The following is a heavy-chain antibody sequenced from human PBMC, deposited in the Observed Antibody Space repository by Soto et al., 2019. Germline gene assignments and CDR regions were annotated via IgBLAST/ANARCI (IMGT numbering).Heavy chain of an antibody. CDR3: ARHLEAPSYGMDV. CDR1: GYSFTSYW. CDR2: IYPGDSDT. Sequence: PGESLKISCKGSGYSFTSYWIGWVRQMPGKGLEWMGIIYPGDSDTRYSPSFQGQVTISADKSISTAYLQWSSLKASDTAMYYCARHLEAPSYGMDVWGQGTTVTVSS. D-gene: IGHD6-6*01. J-gene: IGHJ6*02. V-gene: IGHV5-51*01.